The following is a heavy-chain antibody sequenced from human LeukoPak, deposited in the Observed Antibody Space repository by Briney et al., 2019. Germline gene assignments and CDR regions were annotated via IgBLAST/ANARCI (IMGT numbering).Heavy chain of an antibody. CDR2: IYYSGST. Sequence: SETLSLTCTVSGGSISTYYWSWIRQPPGRGLEWIGYIYYSGSTNYNPSLKSRVTISLDTSKSQFSLKLSSVTAADTAVYYCARDSRRELGPAAITTFDYWGQGTLVTVSS. D-gene: IGHD2-2*01. CDR1: GGSISTYY. CDR3: ARDSRRELGPAAITTFDY. V-gene: IGHV4-59*01. J-gene: IGHJ4*02.